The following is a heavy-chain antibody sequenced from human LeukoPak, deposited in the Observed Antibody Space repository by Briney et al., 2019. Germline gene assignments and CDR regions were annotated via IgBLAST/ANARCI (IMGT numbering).Heavy chain of an antibody. D-gene: IGHD3-10*01. Sequence: GGSLRLSCAASGFTFSQYWMSWVRQAPGKGLEWVANIKHDGSEKQDGSEKNYVGSVKGRFTISRDNAKNSLYLQMNSLRAEDTAVYYCARSGRGVDSFYFYVDVWGKGTTVTVSS. CDR2: IKHDGSEKQDGSEK. J-gene: IGHJ6*03. V-gene: IGHV3-7*01. CDR3: ARSGRGVDSFYFYVDV. CDR1: GFTFSQYW.